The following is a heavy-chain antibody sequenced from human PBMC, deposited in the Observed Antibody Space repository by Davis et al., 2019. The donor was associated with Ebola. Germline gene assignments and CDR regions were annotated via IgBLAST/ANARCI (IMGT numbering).Heavy chain of an antibody. J-gene: IGHJ3*02. Sequence: GGSLRLSCAASGFTFSSYAMSWVRQAPGKGLEWVSAISGSGGGTYYADSVKGRFTISRDNSKNTLYLQMNSLRAEDTAVYYCATYSGSYYVVYAFDIWGQRTMVTVSS. CDR1: GFTFSSYA. D-gene: IGHD1-26*01. V-gene: IGHV3-23*01. CDR3: ATYSGSYYVVYAFDI. CDR2: ISGSGGGT.